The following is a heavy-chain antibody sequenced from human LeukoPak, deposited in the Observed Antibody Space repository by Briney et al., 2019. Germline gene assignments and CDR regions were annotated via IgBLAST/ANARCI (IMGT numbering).Heavy chain of an antibody. J-gene: IGHJ4*02. D-gene: IGHD3-10*01. CDR2: ISSSGSTI. CDR3: ARAAHNVMLWFGAHFDY. CDR1: GFTFSSYS. V-gene: IGHV3-48*04. Sequence: GGSLRLSCAASGFTFSSYSMYWVRQAPGKGLEWVSYISSSGSTIYYADSVKGRFTISRDNAKNSLYLQMNSLRAEDTAVYYCARAAHNVMLWFGAHFDYWGQGTLVTVSS.